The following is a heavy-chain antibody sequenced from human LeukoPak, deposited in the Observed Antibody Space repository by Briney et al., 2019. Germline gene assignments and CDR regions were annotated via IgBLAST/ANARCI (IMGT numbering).Heavy chain of an antibody. V-gene: IGHV4-59*01. CDR3: AREDPQTTVPEGLDV. Sequence: TETLSLTCTVSGGSISNYYWSWLRQPPGKGLEWIGYIYFSGTTNINPSLKSRVTISVDMSKNQFSLKLSSVTAADTAVYYCAREDPQTTVPEGLDVWGQGTTVTVSS. CDR1: GGSISNYY. J-gene: IGHJ6*02. CDR2: IYFSGTT. D-gene: IGHD4-17*01.